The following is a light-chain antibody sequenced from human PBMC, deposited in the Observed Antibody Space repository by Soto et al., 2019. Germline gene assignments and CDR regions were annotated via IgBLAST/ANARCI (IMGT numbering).Light chain of an antibody. J-gene: IGKJ2*01. Sequence: DLQMTQSPSSLSASLGDRVTITCRASQRIATSLNWYRQKPGKAPELLIYAAFSLQSGVPSTRSGSGSATAFTLTISCLQPDEFATYDCQQSYSTPRTFGQGPKLEI. CDR2: AAF. CDR1: QRIATS. CDR3: QQSYSTPRT. V-gene: IGKV1-39*01.